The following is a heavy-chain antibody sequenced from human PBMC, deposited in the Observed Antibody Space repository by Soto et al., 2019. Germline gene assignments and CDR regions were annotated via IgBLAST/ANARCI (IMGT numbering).Heavy chain of an antibody. V-gene: IGHV2-5*02. Sequence: QITLKESGPTLVKPTQTLTLTCTFSGFSLSTSGVGVGWIRQPPGKALEWLALIYWDDDKRYSPSLKSRLTITKDTSKNQVVLTMTNIDPVDTATYYCADGTATTDGRAFDIWGQGTMVTVSS. CDR3: ADGTATTDGRAFDI. D-gene: IGHD5-12*01. CDR2: IYWDDDK. J-gene: IGHJ3*02. CDR1: GFSLSTSGVG.